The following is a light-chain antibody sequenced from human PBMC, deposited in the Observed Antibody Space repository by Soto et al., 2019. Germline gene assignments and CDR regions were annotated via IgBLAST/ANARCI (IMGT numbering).Light chain of an antibody. CDR2: NNN. V-gene: IGLV1-44*01. J-gene: IGLJ3*02. Sequence: QSVLTQPPSASGTPGQRVTIACSGSSSNIGSTTEKWYQQLPGTAPKLLIDNNNQRPSGVPDRFSGSKSGTSASLAISGLQSDDEADYYCAAWDDSLNGVVFGGGTKLTVL. CDR3: AAWDDSLNGVV. CDR1: SSNIGSTT.